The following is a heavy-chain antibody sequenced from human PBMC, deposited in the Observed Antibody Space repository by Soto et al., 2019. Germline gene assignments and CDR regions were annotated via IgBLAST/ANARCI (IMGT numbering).Heavy chain of an antibody. V-gene: IGHV4-59*01. CDR1: GGSISSYY. CDR3: AGYDFWSGYSEKHDAFDI. J-gene: IGHJ3*02. CDR2: IYYSGST. D-gene: IGHD3-3*01. Sequence: SETLSLTCTVSGGSISSYYWSWIRQPPGKGLEWIGYIYYSGSTNYNPSLKSRVTISVDTSKNQFSLKLSSVTAADTAVYYCAGYDFWSGYSEKHDAFDIWGQGTMVNVS.